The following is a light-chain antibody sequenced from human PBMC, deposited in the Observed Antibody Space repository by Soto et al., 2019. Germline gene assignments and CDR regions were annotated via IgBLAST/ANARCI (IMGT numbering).Light chain of an antibody. CDR1: SSDVGGYNY. CDR2: EVS. Sequence: QSALTQPPSASGSPGQSVTISCSGTSSDVGGYNYVSWYQQHPGKAPKLMIYEVSKRPSGVPDRFSGSKSGNTASLTVSGLQAEDEADYYCISYAGTAYVFATGTKLTVL. CDR3: ISYAGTAYV. V-gene: IGLV2-8*01. J-gene: IGLJ1*01.